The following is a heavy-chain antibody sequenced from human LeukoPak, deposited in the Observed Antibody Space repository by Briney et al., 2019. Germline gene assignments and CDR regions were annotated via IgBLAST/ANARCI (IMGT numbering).Heavy chain of an antibody. CDR1: GGSFSGYY. J-gene: IGHJ6*02. V-gene: IGHV4-34*01. CDR2: INHSGST. CDR3: ARDPLRLGELSLGMDV. Sequence: SETLSLTCAVYGGSFSGYYWSWISQPPGKGLEWIGEINHSGSTNYNPSLKSRVTISVDTSKNQFSLKLSSVTAADTAVYYCARDPLRLGELSLGMDVWGQGTTVTVSS. D-gene: IGHD3-16*02.